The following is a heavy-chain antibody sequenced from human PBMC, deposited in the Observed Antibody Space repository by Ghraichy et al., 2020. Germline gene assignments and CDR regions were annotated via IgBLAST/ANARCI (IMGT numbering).Heavy chain of an antibody. D-gene: IGHD3-22*01. J-gene: IGHJ1*01. Sequence: GGSLRLSCAASGFTFSSYSMNWVRQAPGKGLEWVSYISSSSSTIYYADSVKGRFTISRDNAKNSLYLQMNSLRAEDTAVYYCARDPRPKYYYDSSGYYPEYFQHWGQGTLVTVSS. CDR1: GFTFSSYS. CDR2: ISSSSSTI. CDR3: ARDPRPKYYYDSSGYYPEYFQH. V-gene: IGHV3-48*01.